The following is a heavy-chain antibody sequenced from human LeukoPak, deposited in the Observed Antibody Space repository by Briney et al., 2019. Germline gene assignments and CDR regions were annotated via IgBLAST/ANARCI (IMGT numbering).Heavy chain of an antibody. CDR2: IYTSGST. Sequence: PSETLPLTCTVSGGSISSYYWSWIRQPAGKGLEWIGRIYTSGSTNYNPSLKSRVTMSVDTSKNQFSLKLSSVTAADTAVYYCARLDILTGYYYFDYWGQGTLVTVSS. CDR3: ARLDILTGYYYFDY. D-gene: IGHD3-9*01. J-gene: IGHJ4*02. V-gene: IGHV4-4*07. CDR1: GGSISSYY.